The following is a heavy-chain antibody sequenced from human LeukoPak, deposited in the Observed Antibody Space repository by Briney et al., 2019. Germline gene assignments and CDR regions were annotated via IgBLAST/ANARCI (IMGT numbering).Heavy chain of an antibody. J-gene: IGHJ4*02. CDR3: ARTIIAVAGTVFDY. CDR2: IYYSGST. D-gene: IGHD6-19*01. V-gene: IGHV4-59*08. CDR1: GGSFSGYY. Sequence: SETLSLTCAVYGGSFSGYYWSWIRQPPGKGLEWIGYIYYSGSTNYNPSLKSRVTISVDTSKNQFSLKLSSVTAADTAVYYCARTIIAVAGTVFDYWGQGTLVTVSS.